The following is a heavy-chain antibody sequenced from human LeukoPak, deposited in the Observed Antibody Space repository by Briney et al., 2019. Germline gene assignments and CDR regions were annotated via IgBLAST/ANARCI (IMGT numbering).Heavy chain of an antibody. Sequence: SQTLSLTCAISGDSFSSNGAAWNWLRQSPSRGLEWLGRTYYRSKWYSDYAVSVKSRITINPDTSKNQFSLQLNSVTPEDTAVYYCARDGRDGGNSFDYWGLGTLVTVSS. CDR1: GDSFSSNGAA. D-gene: IGHD4-23*01. CDR3: ARDGRDGGNSFDY. CDR2: TYYRSKWYS. J-gene: IGHJ4*02. V-gene: IGHV6-1*01.